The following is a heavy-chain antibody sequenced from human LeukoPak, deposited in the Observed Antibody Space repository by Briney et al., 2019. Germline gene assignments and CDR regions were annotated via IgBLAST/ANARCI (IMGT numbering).Heavy chain of an antibody. Sequence: PGGSLRLSCAASGFTFSSYGMHWVRQAPGKGLEWVAVISYDGSNKYYADSVKGRFTISRDNSKNTLYLQMNSLRAKDTAVYYCAKHAVAGYDYWGQGTLVTVSS. V-gene: IGHV3-30*18. CDR3: AKHAVAGYDY. CDR2: ISYDGSNK. D-gene: IGHD6-19*01. J-gene: IGHJ4*02. CDR1: GFTFSSYG.